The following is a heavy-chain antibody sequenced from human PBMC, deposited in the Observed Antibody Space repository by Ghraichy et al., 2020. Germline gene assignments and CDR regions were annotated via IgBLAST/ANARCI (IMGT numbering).Heavy chain of an antibody. CDR3: ARGLEDDSSGYRGNWFDP. D-gene: IGHD3-22*01. V-gene: IGHV3-33*01. CDR1: GFTFSSYG. CDR2: IWYDGSNK. J-gene: IGHJ5*02. Sequence: GGYLRLSCAASGFTFSSYGMHWVRQAPGKGLEWVAVIWYDGSNKYYADSVKGRFTISRDNSKNTLYLQMNSLRAEDTAVYYCARGLEDDSSGYRGNWFDPWGQGTLVTVSS.